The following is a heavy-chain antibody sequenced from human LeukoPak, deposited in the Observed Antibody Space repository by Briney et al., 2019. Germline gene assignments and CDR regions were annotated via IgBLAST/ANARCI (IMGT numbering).Heavy chain of an antibody. CDR3: ARDPSLPVDFWNGFAFDL. Sequence: ASVKVSCKASGYTFTSYAMNWVRQAPGQGLEWMGWINTNTGKPTYVQGFTGRFVFSLDTSVSTAYLQISSLKAEDTAVYYCARDPSLPVDFWNGFAFDLWGQGTMVTVSS. D-gene: IGHD3-3*01. CDR1: GYTFTSYA. J-gene: IGHJ3*01. V-gene: IGHV7-4-1*02. CDR2: INTNTGKP.